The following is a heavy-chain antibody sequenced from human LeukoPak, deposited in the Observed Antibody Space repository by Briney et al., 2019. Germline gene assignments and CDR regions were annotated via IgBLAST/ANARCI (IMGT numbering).Heavy chain of an antibody. V-gene: IGHV1-24*01. Sequence: ASVKVSCKVSGYTLTELSMHWVRQAPGKGLEWMGGFDPEDGETIYAQKFQGRVTMTEDTSTDTAYMELSSLRSEDTAVYYCATVILQGCGGPYFDYWGQGTLVTVSS. CDR3: ATVILQGCGGPYFDY. J-gene: IGHJ4*02. CDR1: GYTLTELS. CDR2: FDPEDGET. D-gene: IGHD4-23*01.